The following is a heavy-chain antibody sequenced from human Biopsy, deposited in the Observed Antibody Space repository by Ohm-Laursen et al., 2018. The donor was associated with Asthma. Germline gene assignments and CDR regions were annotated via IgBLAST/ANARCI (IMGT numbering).Heavy chain of an antibody. CDR1: GFTVSRDH. J-gene: IGHJ4*02. CDR2: INWNGGST. Sequence: SLRLSCAATGFTVSRDHMFWIRQAPGKGLDWVSGINWNGGSTGYADSVKGRFTISRDSAKNSLYLQMNSLRAEDTALYHCGRDMGGFGSGWFPVEFWGQGTLVTVSS. D-gene: IGHD6-19*01. V-gene: IGHV3-20*01. CDR3: GRDMGGFGSGWFPVEF.